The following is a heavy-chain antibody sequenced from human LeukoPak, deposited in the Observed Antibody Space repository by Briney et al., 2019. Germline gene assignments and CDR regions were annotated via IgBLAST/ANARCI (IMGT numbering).Heavy chain of an antibody. CDR3: ASRLWGRPFDY. J-gene: IGHJ4*02. Sequence: SETLSLTCAVYGGSFSGYYWSWIRQPPGKGLEWIGEINHSGSTNYNPSLKSRVTISVDTSKNQFSLKLSSVTAADTAVYYCASRLWGRPFDYWGQGTLVTVSS. D-gene: IGHD2-21*01. V-gene: IGHV4-34*01. CDR2: INHSGST. CDR1: GGSFSGYY.